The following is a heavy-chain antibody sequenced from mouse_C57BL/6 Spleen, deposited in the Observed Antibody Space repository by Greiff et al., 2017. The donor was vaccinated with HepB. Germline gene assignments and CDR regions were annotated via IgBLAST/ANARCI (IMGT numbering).Heavy chain of an antibody. J-gene: IGHJ4*01. CDR2: IHPSDSDT. CDR3: ARDDYEGFYAMDY. V-gene: IGHV1-74*01. Sequence: QVQLKQPGAELVKPGASVKVSCKASGYTFTSYWMHWVKQRPGQGLEWIGRIHPSDSDTNYNQKFKGQATLTVDKSSSTAYMQLSSLTSEDSAVYYCARDDYEGFYAMDYWGQGTSVTVSS. CDR1: GYTFTSYW. D-gene: IGHD2-4*01.